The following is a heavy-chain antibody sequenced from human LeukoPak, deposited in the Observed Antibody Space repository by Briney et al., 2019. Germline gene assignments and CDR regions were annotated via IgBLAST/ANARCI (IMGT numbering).Heavy chain of an antibody. J-gene: IGHJ3*02. CDR2: IYYSGST. D-gene: IGHD1-26*01. CDR1: GGSISSYY. V-gene: IGHV4-59*01. CDR3: ARGGGGKCAFDI. Sequence: PSETLSLTCTVSGGSISSYYWSWIRQPPGKGLEWIGYIYYSGSTNYNPSLKSRVTISVDTSKNQFSLKLSSVTAADTAVYYCARGGGGKCAFDIWGQGTMVTVSS.